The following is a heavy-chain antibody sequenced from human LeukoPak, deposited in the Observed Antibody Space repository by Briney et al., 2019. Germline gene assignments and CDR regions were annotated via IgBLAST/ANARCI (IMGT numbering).Heavy chain of an antibody. CDR3: ASVPFWSGTSEFDP. J-gene: IGHJ5*02. D-gene: IGHD3-3*01. Sequence: GGSLRLSCAASGFTFSSYSMNLVRQAPGKGLEWVSYISSSSSTIYYADSVKGRFTISRDNAKNSLYLQMNSLRAEDTAVYYCASVPFWSGTSEFDPWGQGTLVTVSS. CDR2: ISSSSSTI. CDR1: GFTFSSYS. V-gene: IGHV3-48*01.